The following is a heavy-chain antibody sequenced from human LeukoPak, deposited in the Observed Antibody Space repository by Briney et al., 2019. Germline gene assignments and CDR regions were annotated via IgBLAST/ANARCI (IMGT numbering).Heavy chain of an antibody. CDR3: ARERIRGEDY. Sequence: PGRSLRLSCAASGSTFSSYAMHWVRQAPGKGLEWVAVISYDGSNKYYADSVKGRFTISRDNSKNTLYLQMNSLRAEDTAVYYCARERIRGEDYWGQGTLVTVSS. D-gene: IGHD3-10*01. V-gene: IGHV3-30*04. CDR1: GSTFSSYA. J-gene: IGHJ4*02. CDR2: ISYDGSNK.